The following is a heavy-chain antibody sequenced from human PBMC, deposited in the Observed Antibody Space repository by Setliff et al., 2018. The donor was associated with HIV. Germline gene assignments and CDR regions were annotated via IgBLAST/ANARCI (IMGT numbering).Heavy chain of an antibody. CDR3: TRDYAHYFDF. J-gene: IGHJ4*02. V-gene: IGHV1-2*02. CDR2: INPSSGRT. Sequence: ASVKVSCRASGYTFTDNYIHWVRQAPGQGLEWVAWINPSSGRTDYAQRFQGRVTLTSDSSISTAYMELSRLRSDDTATYYCTRDYAHYFDFWGQGTLVTVSS. CDR1: GYTFTDNY. D-gene: IGHD3-16*01.